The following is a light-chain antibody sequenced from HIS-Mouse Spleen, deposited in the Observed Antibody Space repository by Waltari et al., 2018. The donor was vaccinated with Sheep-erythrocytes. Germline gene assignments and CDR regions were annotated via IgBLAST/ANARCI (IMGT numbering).Light chain of an antibody. CDR1: SSDVGGSNY. Sequence: QSALTQPRSVSGSPGQSVTIPRPGTSSDVGGSNYVSGYQQHPGKAPNLMIYDVSKRPSGVPDRFSGSKSGNTASLTISGLQAEDEADYYCAAWDDSLNGYVFGTGTKVTVL. J-gene: IGLJ1*01. CDR3: AAWDDSLNGYV. CDR2: DVS. V-gene: IGLV2-11*01.